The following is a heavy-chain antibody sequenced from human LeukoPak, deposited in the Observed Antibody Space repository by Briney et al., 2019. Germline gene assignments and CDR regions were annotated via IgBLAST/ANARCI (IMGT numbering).Heavy chain of an antibody. CDR1: GGSISSYY. CDR3: ARDPSCSGGSCNDY. J-gene: IGHJ4*02. Sequence: SETLSLTCTVSGGSISSYYWSWIRQPAGKGLEWIGRIYTSGSTNYNPSLKSRVTMSVDTSKNQFSLKLSSVTAADTAVYYCARDPSCSGGSCNDYWGQGTLVTVSS. CDR2: IYTSGST. D-gene: IGHD2-15*01. V-gene: IGHV4-4*07.